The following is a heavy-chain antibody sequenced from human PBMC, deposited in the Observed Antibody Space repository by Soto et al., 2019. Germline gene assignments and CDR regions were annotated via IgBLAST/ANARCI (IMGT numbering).Heavy chain of an antibody. J-gene: IGHJ5*02. D-gene: IGHD6-6*01. CDR3: ARRGKQLVLSDFWFDP. Sequence: QVQLVQSGAEVKKPGASVKVSCKASGYTFTSYDINWVQQATGQGLEWMGWMNPNSGNTGYAQKFQGRVTMTRNTSISTAYMELSSLRSEDTAVYYCARRGKQLVLSDFWFDPWGQGTLVTVSS. CDR2: MNPNSGNT. CDR1: GYTFTSYD. V-gene: IGHV1-8*01.